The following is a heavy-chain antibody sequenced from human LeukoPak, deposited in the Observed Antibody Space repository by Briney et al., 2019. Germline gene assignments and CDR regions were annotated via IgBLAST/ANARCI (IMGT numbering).Heavy chain of an antibody. J-gene: IGHJ6*02. CDR1: GFSFSSHG. Sequence: PGGSLRLSCVVSGFSFSSHGMHWVRQAPGKGLEWVAVIWYDGSKRYYADSVKGRFSISRDDSKNTLYLQMNSLRAEDTAVYYCARGPQGYYDSSGYYYGDYYYGMDVWGQGTTVTVSS. CDR3: ARGPQGYYDSSGYYYGDYYYGMDV. CDR2: IWYDGSKR. V-gene: IGHV3-33*01. D-gene: IGHD3-22*01.